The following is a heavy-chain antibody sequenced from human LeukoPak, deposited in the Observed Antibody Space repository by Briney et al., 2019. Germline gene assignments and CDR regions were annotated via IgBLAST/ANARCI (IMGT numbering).Heavy chain of an antibody. J-gene: IGHJ4*02. CDR3: AKYYYDSSGYWPQGYFDY. D-gene: IGHD3-22*01. CDR2: IDYSGST. V-gene: IGHV4-30-4*07. Sequence: PSQTLSLTCAVSSESISSGGYSWSWIRQPPGKGLEWIGYIDYSGSTYYNPSLKSRVTISVDTSKNQFSLKLSSVTAADTAVYYCAKYYYDSSGYWPQGYFDYWGQGTLVTVSS. CDR1: SESISSGGYS.